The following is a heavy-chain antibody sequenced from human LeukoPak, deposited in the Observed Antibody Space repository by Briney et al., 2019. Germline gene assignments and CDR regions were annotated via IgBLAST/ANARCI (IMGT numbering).Heavy chain of an antibody. J-gene: IGHJ4*02. CDR3: ARADYGDPGYFDY. CDR1: GGSISSGGYY. CDR2: IYYSGST. Sequence: SQILSLTCTVSGGSISSGGYYWSWIRQHPGKGLEWIGYIYYSGSTCYNPSLKSRVTISVDTSKNQFSLKLSSVTAADTAVYYCARADYGDPGYFDYWGQGTLVTVSS. V-gene: IGHV4-31*03. D-gene: IGHD4-17*01.